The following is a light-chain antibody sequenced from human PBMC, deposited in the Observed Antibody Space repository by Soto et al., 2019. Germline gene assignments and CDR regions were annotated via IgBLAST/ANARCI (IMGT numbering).Light chain of an antibody. J-gene: IGLJ3*02. CDR1: SSDVGAYKY. Sequence: QSALTQPPSASGSPGQSVTISCTGTSSDVGAYKYVSWYQQYPGKAPKLMIYEVSKRPSGVPDLFSGSKSGNTASLTVSGLQAEDEVDYYCTSYVGSNIWVFGGGTKVNVL. CDR3: TSYVGSNIWV. CDR2: EVS. V-gene: IGLV2-8*01.